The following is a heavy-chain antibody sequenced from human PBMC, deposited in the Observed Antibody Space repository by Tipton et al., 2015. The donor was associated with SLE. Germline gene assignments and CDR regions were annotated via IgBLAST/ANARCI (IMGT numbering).Heavy chain of an antibody. Sequence: LSLTCAVYGGSFSGYYWSWIRQPPGKGLEWIGEINHSGSTNYNPSLKSRVTISVDTSKNQFSLKLSSVTAADTAVYYCARGPYDFWSGSPYYFDYWGQGTLVTVSS. D-gene: IGHD3-3*01. CDR2: INHSGST. CDR1: GGSFSGYY. V-gene: IGHV4-34*01. CDR3: ARGPYDFWSGSPYYFDY. J-gene: IGHJ4*02.